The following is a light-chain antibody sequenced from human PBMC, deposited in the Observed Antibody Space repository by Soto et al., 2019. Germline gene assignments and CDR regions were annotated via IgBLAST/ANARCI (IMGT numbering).Light chain of an antibody. CDR1: SSDVGGYNY. CDR2: DVS. CDR3: SSYTSSTTLVV. J-gene: IGLJ3*02. V-gene: IGLV2-14*01. Sequence: QSALTQPASVSGSPGQSITISCTGTSSDVGGYNYVSWYQQHPGKAPKLMIYDVSNRPSGVSNRFSGSKSGSTASLTISGLQADDEADYYCSSYTSSTTLVVFGGGTKVTVL.